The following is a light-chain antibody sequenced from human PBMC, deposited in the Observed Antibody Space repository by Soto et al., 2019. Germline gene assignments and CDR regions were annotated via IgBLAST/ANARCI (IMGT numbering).Light chain of an antibody. CDR2: ATS. CDR3: QQYGSSPLT. V-gene: IGKV3-20*01. CDR1: HRIASTY. Sequence: EIVLTQSPGALSLTPGETATLSCRASHRIASTYLAWYQQKPGQAPRLLIYATSFRAPGVPDRLSGSGSGTHFTLSITRLEPEDFAVYYCQQYGSSPLTFGCGTKVEIK. J-gene: IGKJ4*01.